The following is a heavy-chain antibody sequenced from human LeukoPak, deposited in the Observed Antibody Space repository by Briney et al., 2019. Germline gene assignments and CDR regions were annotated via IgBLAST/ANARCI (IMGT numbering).Heavy chain of an antibody. V-gene: IGHV3-53*01. D-gene: IGHD3-16*02. CDR3: ARAWGSYRYALDY. J-gene: IGHJ4*02. CDR1: GFTVSSNY. CDR2: IYSGGST. Sequence: GGSLRLSCAASGFTVSSNYMSWVRQAPGKGLEWVSVIYSGGSTYYADSVKGRFTISRDNSKNTLYLQMNSLRAEDTAVYYCARAWGSYRYALDYWGQGTLVIVSS.